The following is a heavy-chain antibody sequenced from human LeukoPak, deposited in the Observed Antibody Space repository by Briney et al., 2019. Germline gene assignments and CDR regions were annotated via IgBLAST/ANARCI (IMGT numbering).Heavy chain of an antibody. CDR2: ISSSGSTI. CDR3: ARDPTYYDFWSGYYTSSVLWWFDP. J-gene: IGHJ5*02. CDR1: GSTFSSYE. D-gene: IGHD3-3*01. V-gene: IGHV3-48*03. Sequence: GGSLRLSCAASGSTFSSYEMNWVRQAPGKGLEWVSYISSSGSTIYYADSVKGRFTISRDNAKNSLYLQMNSLRAEDTAVYYCARDPTYYDFWSGYYTSSVLWWFDPWGQGTLVTVSS.